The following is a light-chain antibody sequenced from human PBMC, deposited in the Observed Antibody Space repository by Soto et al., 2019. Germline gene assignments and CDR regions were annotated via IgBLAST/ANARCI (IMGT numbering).Light chain of an antibody. CDR3: QQSYSTPYT. Sequence: DIQMTQSPSSLSASVGDRVTITCRASQSISSYLNWFQQKPGRAPQLLISAASSLQSGVPSRFSGSGSGTDFTLTISSLQPEDCATYYCQQSYSTPYTFGQGTKLEIK. CDR1: QSISSY. CDR2: AAS. V-gene: IGKV1-39*01. J-gene: IGKJ2*01.